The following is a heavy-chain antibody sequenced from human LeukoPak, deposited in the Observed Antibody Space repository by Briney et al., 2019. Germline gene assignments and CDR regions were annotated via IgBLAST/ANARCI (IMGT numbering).Heavy chain of an antibody. J-gene: IGHJ6*02. CDR3: AKDTCSGGSCYVYYFYGMDV. CDR1: GFTFDDYA. D-gene: IGHD2-15*01. V-gene: IGHV3-9*01. CDR2: ISWNSGSI. Sequence: GGSLRLSCAASGFTFDDYAMHWVRQAPGKGLEWVSGISWNSGSIGYADSVKGRFTTSRDNAKNSLYLQVNSLRAEDTALYYCAKDTCSGGSCYVYYFYGMDVWGQGTTVTVSS.